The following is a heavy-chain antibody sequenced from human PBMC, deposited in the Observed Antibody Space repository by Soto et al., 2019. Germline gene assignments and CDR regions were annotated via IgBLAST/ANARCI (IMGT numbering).Heavy chain of an antibody. D-gene: IGHD6-13*01. J-gene: IGHJ6*02. V-gene: IGHV3-30-3*01. CDR3: AREYSSSWPRGYYYGMDV. CDR2: ISYDGSNK. CDR1: GFTFSSYA. Sequence: PGGSLRLSCAASGFTFSSYAMHWVRQAPGKGLEWVAVISYDGSNKYYADSVKGRFTISRDNSKNTLYLQMNSLRAEDTAVYYCAREYSSSWPRGYYYGMDVWGQGTTVTVS.